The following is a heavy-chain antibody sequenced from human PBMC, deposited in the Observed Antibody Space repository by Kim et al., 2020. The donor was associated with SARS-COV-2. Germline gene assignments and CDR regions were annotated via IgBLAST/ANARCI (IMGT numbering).Heavy chain of an antibody. V-gene: IGHV6-1*01. D-gene: IGHD5-12*01. CDR3: ARDIVATIGIFY. Sequence: DYAVSVKSRITINPDTSKNQFSLQLNSVTPEDTAGYYCARDIVATIGIFYWGQGTLVTVSS. J-gene: IGHJ4*02.